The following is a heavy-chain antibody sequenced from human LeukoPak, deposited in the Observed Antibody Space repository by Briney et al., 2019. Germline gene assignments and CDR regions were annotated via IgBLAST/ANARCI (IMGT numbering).Heavy chain of an antibody. CDR3: ARVKADTSCYDF. CDR2: INQSGST. J-gene: IGHJ4*02. Sequence: SETLSLTCAVYGGSFRSYYWSWIRQPPGKGLEWIGEINQSGSTNYNPSLKSRVTISIDTSKNQFSLRLSSVTAADTAVYYCARVKADTSCYDFWGQGTLVTVSS. CDR1: GGSFRSYY. V-gene: IGHV4-34*01. D-gene: IGHD2-2*01.